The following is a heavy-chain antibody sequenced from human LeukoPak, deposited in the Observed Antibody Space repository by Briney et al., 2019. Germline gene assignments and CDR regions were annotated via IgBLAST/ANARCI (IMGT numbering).Heavy chain of an antibody. CDR1: GYTFTKHA. CDR3: ARGFQGTFDI. D-gene: IGHD2-21*01. V-gene: IGHV1-3*02. J-gene: IGHJ3*02. Sequence: GASVKVSCKASGYTFTKHAMHWVHQAPGQRFEWMGWTETGNDDTTYSQEFQDRVTITRDTSASTVYMELSSLRSEDTAMYYCARGFQGTFDIWGQGTMVTVSS. CDR2: TETGNDDT.